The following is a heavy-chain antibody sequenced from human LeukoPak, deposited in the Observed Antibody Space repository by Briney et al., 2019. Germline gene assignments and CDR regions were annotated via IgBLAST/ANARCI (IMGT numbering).Heavy chain of an antibody. CDR2: ISYDGTNK. CDR1: GFTFSSYA. Sequence: GRSLRLSCAASGFTFSSYAMHWVRQTPGKGLEWVAVISYDGTNKYYADSVKGRFTISRDNSKNTLYLQMNSLTTEDTAIYYCAKDVEYGDFVGYLDSWGQGTLVTVSS. J-gene: IGHJ4*02. CDR3: AKDVEYGDFVGYLDS. D-gene: IGHD4-17*01. V-gene: IGHV3-30-3*01.